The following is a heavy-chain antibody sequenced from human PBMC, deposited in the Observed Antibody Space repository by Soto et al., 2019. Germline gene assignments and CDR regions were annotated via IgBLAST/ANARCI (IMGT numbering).Heavy chain of an antibody. J-gene: IGHJ4*02. CDR1: AFVLRDYP. Sequence: PVGSLRLSCVVSAFVLRDYPLNWVRQAPGKGLEWVANINRRGSEANYAASVRGRFTISRDNARNLLYLQMNSLRADDTAVYFCVRETPTPGLDYWGQGTLVTVSS. CDR2: INRRGSEA. V-gene: IGHV3-7*03. D-gene: IGHD2-15*01. CDR3: VRETPTPGLDY.